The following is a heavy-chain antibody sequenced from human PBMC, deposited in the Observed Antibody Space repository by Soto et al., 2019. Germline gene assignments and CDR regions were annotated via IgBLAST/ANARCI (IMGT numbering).Heavy chain of an antibody. Sequence: GGSLRLSCAASGFTFSRYSMNWVRQAPGKGLEWVSSVTSSSSSMFYADSVKGRFTISRDDAKESLFLQMNSLRADDTAVYYCAREADFASSGYVLDYWGQGTPVTVSS. CDR1: GFTFSRYS. CDR2: VTSSSSSM. V-gene: IGHV3-21*01. D-gene: IGHD3-22*01. CDR3: AREADFASSGYVLDY. J-gene: IGHJ4*02.